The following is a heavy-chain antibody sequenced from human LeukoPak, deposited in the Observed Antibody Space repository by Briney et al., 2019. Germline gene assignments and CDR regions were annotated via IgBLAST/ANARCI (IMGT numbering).Heavy chain of an antibody. J-gene: IGHJ3*02. CDR1: GYSISSGYY. CDR3: ARISCSGGKCYLSAFDI. D-gene: IGHD2-15*01. Sequence: SETLSLTCTVSGYSISSGYYWGWIRQPPGKGLEWIGSIYHSGSTYYNPSLKSRVTISVDTSKNQFSLKLSSVTAADTAVYYCARISCSGGKCYLSAFDIWGQGTMVTVSS. CDR2: IYHSGST. V-gene: IGHV4-38-2*02.